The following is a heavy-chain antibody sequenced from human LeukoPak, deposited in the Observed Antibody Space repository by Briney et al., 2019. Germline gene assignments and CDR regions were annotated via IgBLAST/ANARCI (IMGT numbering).Heavy chain of an antibody. J-gene: IGHJ1*01. CDR1: GFTFSSYA. CDR2: ISTNGGST. CDR3: ARVDSGSACAS. V-gene: IGHV3-64*02. D-gene: IGHD6-19*01. Sequence: PGGSLRLSCAASGFTFSSYAMHWVRQAPGKGLEYVSGISTNGGSTYYADSVKGRFTISRDNSKNTLFLQMGSLRAEDMAVYYCARVDSGSACASWGQGILVTVSS.